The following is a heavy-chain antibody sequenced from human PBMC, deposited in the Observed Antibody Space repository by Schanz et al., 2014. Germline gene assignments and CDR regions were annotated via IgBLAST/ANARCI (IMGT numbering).Heavy chain of an antibody. V-gene: IGHV1-69*04. CDR2: IIPILGIA. CDR3: ATEGPGIVVIPAAGLDY. D-gene: IGHD2-2*01. Sequence: QVQLVQSGAEVKKPGSSVKVSCKASGGTFNSYAISWVRQAPGQGLEWMGRIIPILGIANYAQKFQGRVTITAAKFTGTAYMELSSLKSEDAAVYYCATEGPGIVVIPAAGLDYWGQGTLVTVSS. CDR1: GGTFNSYA. J-gene: IGHJ4*02.